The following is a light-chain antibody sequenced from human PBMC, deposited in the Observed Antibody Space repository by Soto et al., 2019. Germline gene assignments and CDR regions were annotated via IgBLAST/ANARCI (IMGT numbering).Light chain of an antibody. CDR3: QQYNSYSRT. CDR1: QSIGNY. Sequence: DIQMIQSPSSLSASVGDRVTITCRASQSIGNYLSWYQQKPGKAPKLLINVASTLQSGVPSRFSGSGSGTDFTLAISSLQPDDFAPYYCQQYNSYSRTFGQGTKV. J-gene: IGKJ1*01. V-gene: IGKV1-39*01. CDR2: VAS.